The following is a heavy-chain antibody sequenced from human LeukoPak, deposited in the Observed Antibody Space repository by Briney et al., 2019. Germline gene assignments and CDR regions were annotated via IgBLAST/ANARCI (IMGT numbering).Heavy chain of an antibody. Sequence: GGSLRLSCAASGFTFSSYSMNWVRQAPGKGLEWVSSISSSSSYIYYADSVKGRFTISRDNAKNSLYLQMNSLRAEDTAVYYCARERRIYGSGSPLDYWGQGTLVTVSS. CDR3: ARERRIYGSGSPLDY. CDR2: ISSSSSYI. D-gene: IGHD3-10*01. J-gene: IGHJ4*02. CDR1: GFTFSSYS. V-gene: IGHV3-21*01.